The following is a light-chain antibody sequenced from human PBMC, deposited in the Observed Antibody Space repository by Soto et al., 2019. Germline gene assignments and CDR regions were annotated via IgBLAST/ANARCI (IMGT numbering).Light chain of an antibody. Sequence: EIVLTQSPGTLSLSPGERATLSCRASQSVSSSYLAWYQQKPGQAPRLLIYGASSRATGIPDRFSGSGSGTDFTLTISSLEPEDFAVYYCQQYGSSPEAWTFGQGTKVEIK. V-gene: IGKV3-20*01. CDR1: QSVSSSY. CDR2: GAS. CDR3: QQYGSSPEAWT. J-gene: IGKJ1*01.